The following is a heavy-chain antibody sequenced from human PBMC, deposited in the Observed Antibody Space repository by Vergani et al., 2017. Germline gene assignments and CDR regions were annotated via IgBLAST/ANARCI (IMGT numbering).Heavy chain of an antibody. Sequence: QVQLVQSGAEVKKPGASVKVSCKASGYTFTSYYMHLVRQAPGQGLEWMGIINPSGGSTSYAQKFQGRVTMTRDTSTSTVYMELSSLRSEDTAVYYCGRVADFYGLGSRLLDLWGQGILVTVSS. CDR1: GYTFTSYY. CDR3: GRVADFYGLGSRLLDL. V-gene: IGHV1-46*01. D-gene: IGHD3-10*01. J-gene: IGHJ5*02. CDR2: INPSGGST.